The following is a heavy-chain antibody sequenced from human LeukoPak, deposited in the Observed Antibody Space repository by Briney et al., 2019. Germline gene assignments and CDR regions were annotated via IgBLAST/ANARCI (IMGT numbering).Heavy chain of an antibody. V-gene: IGHV4-61*02. CDR1: GGSISSGSYY. D-gene: IGHD3-3*01. CDR2: IYTSGST. J-gene: IGHJ4*02. CDR3: ARRSGYGQFLLVDY. Sequence: SETLSLTCTVSGGSISSGSYYWSWIRQPAGKGLEWIGRIYTSGSTNYNPSLKSRVTMSVDTSKNQFSLKLSSVTAADTAVYYCARRSGYGQFLLVDYWGQGTLVTVSS.